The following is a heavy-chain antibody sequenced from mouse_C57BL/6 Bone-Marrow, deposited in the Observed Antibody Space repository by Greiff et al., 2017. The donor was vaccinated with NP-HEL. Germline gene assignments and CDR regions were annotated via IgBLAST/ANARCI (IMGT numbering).Heavy chain of an antibody. V-gene: IGHV1-42*01. CDR2: INPSTGGT. J-gene: IGHJ1*03. Sequence: VQLQQSGPELVKPGASVKISCKASGYSFIGYYMNWVKQSPEKSLEWIGEINPSTGGTTYNQKFKAKATLTVDKSSSTAYMQLKSLTSEDSAVYYCARQIDGYYVLYWYFDVWGTGTTVTVSS. D-gene: IGHD2-3*01. CDR3: ARQIDGYYVLYWYFDV. CDR1: GYSFIGYY.